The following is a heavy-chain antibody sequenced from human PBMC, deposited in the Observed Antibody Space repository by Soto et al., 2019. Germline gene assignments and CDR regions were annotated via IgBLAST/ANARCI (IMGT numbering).Heavy chain of an antibody. J-gene: IGHJ4*02. CDR1: GFTFSSSW. CDR2: INSGGSST. CDR3: AIVGGDSYHFND. D-gene: IGHD2-21*01. V-gene: IGHV3-74*01. Sequence: EVQLVESGGGLVQPGGSLRLSCAASGFTFSSSWMHWVRQAPGKGLVWVSRINSGGSSTSYADSVKGRFTISPDNAKNTQYRQMNRLISADRAVYYCAIVGGDSYHFNDWGQGTLVTVSS.